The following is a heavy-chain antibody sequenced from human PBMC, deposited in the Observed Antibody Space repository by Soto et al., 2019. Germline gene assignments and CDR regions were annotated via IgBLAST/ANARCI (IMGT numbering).Heavy chain of an antibody. CDR2: IYWDDDK. Sequence: QITLKESGPTLVKPTQTLTLTCTFSGFSLSTSGVGVGWIRQPPGKALEWLALIYWDDDKRYSPSLKSRLTTXKXTXINQVVLTMPNMDPVDTATYYCAQSQVDSSSWYWYYWGQGTLVTVSS. J-gene: IGHJ4*02. CDR3: AQSQVDSSSWYWYY. D-gene: IGHD6-13*01. CDR1: GFSLSTSGVG. V-gene: IGHV2-5*02.